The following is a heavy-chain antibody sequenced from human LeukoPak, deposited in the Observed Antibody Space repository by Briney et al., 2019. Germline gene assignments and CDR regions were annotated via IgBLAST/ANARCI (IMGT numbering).Heavy chain of an antibody. J-gene: IGHJ4*02. CDR1: GGTFSTYA. Sequence: ASVKVSCKASGGTFSTYAMNWVRQAPGQGLEWMGWISAYNGNTNYAQKLQGRVTMTTDTSTSTAYMELRSLRSDDTAVYYCARITFYDILTGYPAYYFDYWGQGTLVTVSS. CDR2: ISAYNGNT. CDR3: ARITFYDILTGYPAYYFDY. D-gene: IGHD3-9*01. V-gene: IGHV1-18*01.